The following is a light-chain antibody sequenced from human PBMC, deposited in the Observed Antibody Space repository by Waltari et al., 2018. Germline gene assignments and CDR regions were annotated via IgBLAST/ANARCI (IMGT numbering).Light chain of an antibody. J-gene: IGLJ2*01. V-gene: IGLV2-8*01. CDR3: SSYAGSNNFEV. CDR1: SSDVGGPNY. Sequence: QSALTQPPSASGSPGQSVTISCTGTSSDVGGPNYVSWYQQHPGKVPKLMIYEVTKRPSGVPDRFSGSKSGNTASLTVSGLQAEDEADYYCSSYAGSNNFEVFGGGTKLTVL. CDR2: EVT.